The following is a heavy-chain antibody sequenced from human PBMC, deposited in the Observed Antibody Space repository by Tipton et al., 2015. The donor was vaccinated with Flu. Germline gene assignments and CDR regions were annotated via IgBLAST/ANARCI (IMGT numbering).Heavy chain of an antibody. CDR3: ARDAGQGYYDSSGYYPEYFQH. CDR1: GYTFTSYY. D-gene: IGHD3-22*01. J-gene: IGHJ1*01. Sequence: QLVQSGAEVKKPGASVKVSCKASGYTFTSYYMHWVRQAPGQGLEWMGIINPSGGSTSYAQKFQGGVTMTRDTSTSTVYMELSSLRSEDTAVYYCARDAGQGYYDSSGYYPEYFQHWGQGTLVTVSS. CDR2: INPSGGST. V-gene: IGHV1-46*01.